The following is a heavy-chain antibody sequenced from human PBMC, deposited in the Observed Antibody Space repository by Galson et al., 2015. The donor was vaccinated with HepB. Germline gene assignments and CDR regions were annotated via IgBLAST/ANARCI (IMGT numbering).Heavy chain of an antibody. CDR1: GFTFSSYW. CDR3: ARALMVRGVPSAFDI. CDR2: IKQDGSEK. D-gene: IGHD3-10*01. J-gene: IGHJ3*02. Sequence: SLRLSCAASGFTFSSYWMSWVRQAPGKGLEWVANIKQDGSEKYYVDSVKGRFTISRDNAKNSLYLQMNSLRAEDTAVYYCARALMVRGVPSAFDIWGQGTMVTVSS. V-gene: IGHV3-7*03.